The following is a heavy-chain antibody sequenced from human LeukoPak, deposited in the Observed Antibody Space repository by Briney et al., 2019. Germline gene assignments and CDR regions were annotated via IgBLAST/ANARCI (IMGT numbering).Heavy chain of an antibody. V-gene: IGHV1-18*01. CDR2: TFNGYT. CDR1: GYTFTSNA. D-gene: IGHD7-27*01. CDR3: ARGNWGRFDY. Sequence: GASVKVSFKASGYTFTSNAIVWVRQAPGQGLECMGWTFNGYTKYAQNLQGRVTMAADTSTTTAYMELRSLRSDDTAVYYCARGNWGRFDYWGQGTLVTVSS. J-gene: IGHJ4*02.